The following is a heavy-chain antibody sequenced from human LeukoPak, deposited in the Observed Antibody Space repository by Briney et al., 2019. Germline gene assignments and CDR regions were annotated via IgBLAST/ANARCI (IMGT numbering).Heavy chain of an antibody. CDR1: GFTFSDYY. Sequence: GGSLRLSCAPSGFTFSDYYMTWIRQAPGKGLEWVSYISSSGSTIYYADSVKGRFTISRDNSKNTLYLQMNSLRAEDTAVYYCARVPAFYDYVWGSYRVGAFDIWGQGTMVTVSS. J-gene: IGHJ3*02. V-gene: IGHV3-11*01. D-gene: IGHD3-16*02. CDR2: ISSSGSTI. CDR3: ARVPAFYDYVWGSYRVGAFDI.